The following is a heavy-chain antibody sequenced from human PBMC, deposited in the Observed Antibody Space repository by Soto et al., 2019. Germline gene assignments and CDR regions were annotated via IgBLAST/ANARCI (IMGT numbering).Heavy chain of an antibody. V-gene: IGHV4-39*02. J-gene: IGHJ4*02. CDR3: AREGGRYCTGGSCQVDY. CDR1: GGSISSSSYY. CDR2: IYYSGNS. Sequence: PSETLSLTCAVSGGSISSSSYYWGWIRQPPGNVLVFFGCIYYSGNSYFSPFLKSRVTFSVDTSKHLFSLKLSSVTAADTAVYFCAREGGRYCTGGSCQVDYWGQGTLVTVSS. D-gene: IGHD2-15*01.